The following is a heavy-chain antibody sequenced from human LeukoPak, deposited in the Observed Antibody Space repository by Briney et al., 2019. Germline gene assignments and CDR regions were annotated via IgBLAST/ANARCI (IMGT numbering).Heavy chain of an antibody. CDR2: ISYDGSNK. D-gene: IGHD5-12*01. V-gene: IGHV3-30*18. J-gene: IGHJ4*02. CDR3: AKERTVYSGYDYPFVDY. CDR1: GFTFSSYG. Sequence: GGSLRLSCAASGFTFSSYGMHWVRQAPGKGLEWVAVISYDGSNKYYADSVKGRFTISRDNSKNTLYLQMNSLRAEDTAVYYCAKERTVYSGYDYPFVDYWGQGTLVTVSS.